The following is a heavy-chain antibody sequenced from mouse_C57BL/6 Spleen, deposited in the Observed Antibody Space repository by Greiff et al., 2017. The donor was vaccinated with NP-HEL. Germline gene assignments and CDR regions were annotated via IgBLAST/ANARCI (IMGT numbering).Heavy chain of an antibody. V-gene: IGHV14-2*01. CDR3: ARRGYGSSYDAMDY. D-gene: IGHD1-1*01. J-gene: IGHJ4*01. CDR1: GFNIKDYY. Sequence: EVQLQQSGAELVKPGASVKLSCTASGFNIKDYYMHWVKQRTEQGLEWIGRIDPEDGEPKYAPKFQGKATITAATSSNTAYLQLSSLTSEDTAVYYCARRGYGSSYDAMDYWGQGTSVTVSS. CDR2: IDPEDGEP.